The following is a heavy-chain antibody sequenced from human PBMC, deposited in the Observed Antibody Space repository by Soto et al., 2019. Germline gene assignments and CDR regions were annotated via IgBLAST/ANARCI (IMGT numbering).Heavy chain of an antibody. V-gene: IGHV3-30-3*01. CDR3: ARDRLRWAVEMGFDY. CDR1: GFTFSSYA. CDR2: ISYDGSNK. J-gene: IGHJ4*02. Sequence: QVQLVASGGGVVQPGRSLRLSCAASGFTFSSYAMHWVRQAPGKGLEWVAVISYDGSNKYYADSVKGRFTISRDNSKNTLYLQMNSLRAEDTAVYYCARDRLRWAVEMGFDYWGQGTLVTVSS. D-gene: IGHD6-19*01.